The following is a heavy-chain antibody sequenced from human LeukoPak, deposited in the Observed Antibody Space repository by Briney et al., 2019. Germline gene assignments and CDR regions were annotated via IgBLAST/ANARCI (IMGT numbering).Heavy chain of an antibody. V-gene: IGHV1-69*05. CDR1: GGTFSSYA. CDR3: ATATGYCSSTSCSKGYYFDY. CDR2: IIPIFGTA. J-gene: IGHJ4*02. Sequence: GASVKVSCKASGGTFSSYAISWVRQAPGQGLEWMGGIIPIFGTANYAQKFQGRVTITTDESTSTAYMELSSLRSEDTAVYYCATATGYCSSTSCSKGYYFDYWGQGTLVTVSS. D-gene: IGHD2-2*01.